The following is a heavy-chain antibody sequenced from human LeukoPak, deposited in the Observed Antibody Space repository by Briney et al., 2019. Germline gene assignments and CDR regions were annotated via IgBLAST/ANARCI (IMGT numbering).Heavy chain of an antibody. Sequence: PGGSLRLSCAASGFTFSSYAMHWVRQAPGKGLEWVAVIWSDGSNKYYTDSVKGRFTISRDNPKNTLYLQMNSLRVEDTAVYHCARGLDLGYFQRWGQGTLVTVSS. CDR1: GFTFSSYA. CDR2: IWSDGSNK. CDR3: ARGLDLGYFQR. D-gene: IGHD4-11*01. J-gene: IGHJ1*01. V-gene: IGHV3-33*08.